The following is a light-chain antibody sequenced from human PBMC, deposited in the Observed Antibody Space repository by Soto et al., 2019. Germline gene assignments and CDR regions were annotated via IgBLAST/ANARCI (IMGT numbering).Light chain of an antibody. CDR2: EVS. V-gene: IGLV2-14*02. CDR3: SSYTSSSTPFV. J-gene: IGLJ1*01. CDR1: NSDVGTYNL. Sequence: QSALTQPASVSGSPGQSITISCTGANSDVGTYNLVSWYQQYPGKAPKVVISEVSNRPSGVSNRFSGSKSGNTASLTISGLQAEDEADYYCSSYTSSSTPFVFGTGTKLTVL.